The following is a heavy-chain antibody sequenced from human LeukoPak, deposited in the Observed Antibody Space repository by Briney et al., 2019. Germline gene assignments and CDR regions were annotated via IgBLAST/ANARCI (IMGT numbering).Heavy chain of an antibody. CDR3: ARGKGYLYDILTGYYLDY. CDR2: INHSGST. V-gene: IGHV4-34*01. D-gene: IGHD3-9*01. J-gene: IGHJ4*02. CDR1: GGSFSGYC. Sequence: KPSETLSLTCAVYGGSFSGYCWSWIRQPPGKGLEWIGEINHSGSTNYNPSLKSRVTISVDTSKNQFSLKLSSVTAADTAVYYCARGKGYLYDILTGYYLDYWGQGTLVTVSS.